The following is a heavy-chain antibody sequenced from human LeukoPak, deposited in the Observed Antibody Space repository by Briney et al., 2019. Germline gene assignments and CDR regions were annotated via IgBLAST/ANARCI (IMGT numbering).Heavy chain of an antibody. D-gene: IGHD6-6*01. V-gene: IGHV3-23*01. J-gene: IGHJ6*03. CDR2: VGGSGAST. CDR3: AIGHVKYPSSYYYMDV. Sequence: PGGSLRLSCAASGFTFGSYAMSWVRQAPGKGLEWVSAVGGSGASTYYAESVKGRFTISRDNSKNMLYLQMNSLRAEDTAVYYCAIGHVKYPSSYYYMDVRGKGTTVTVSS. CDR1: GFTFGSYA.